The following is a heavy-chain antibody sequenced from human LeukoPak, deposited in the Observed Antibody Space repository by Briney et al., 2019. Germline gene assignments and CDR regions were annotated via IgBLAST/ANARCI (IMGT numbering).Heavy chain of an antibody. Sequence: PGGSLRLSCEASGFIFDDYAMHWVRQAPGKGLEWVSGISWNSGSIDYADSVKGRFTIPRDNAKNSLYLQMNSLRAEDTALYYCGKDRGVSGALDAFDIWGQGTMVTVSS. CDR2: ISWNSGSI. CDR1: GFIFDDYA. CDR3: GKDRGVSGALDAFDI. J-gene: IGHJ3*02. V-gene: IGHV3-9*01. D-gene: IGHD3-10*01.